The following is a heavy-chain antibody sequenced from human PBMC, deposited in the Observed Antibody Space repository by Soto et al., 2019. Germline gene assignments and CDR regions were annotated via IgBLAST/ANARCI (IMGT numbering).Heavy chain of an antibody. Sequence: GGSLRLSCAASGFTFSSYGMHWVRQAPGKGLEWVAVISYDGSNKYYADSVKGRFTISRDNSKNTLYLQMNSLRAEDTAVYYCAKEGSLRELLTWGQGTLVTVSS. J-gene: IGHJ5*02. V-gene: IGHV3-30*18. CDR2: ISYDGSNK. D-gene: IGHD1-7*01. CDR1: GFTFSSYG. CDR3: AKEGSLRELLT.